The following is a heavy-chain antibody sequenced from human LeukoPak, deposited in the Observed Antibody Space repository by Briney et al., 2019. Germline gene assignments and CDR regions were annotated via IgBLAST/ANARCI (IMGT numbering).Heavy chain of an antibody. CDR2: IYSGGGT. D-gene: IGHD3-9*01. V-gene: IGHV3-53*01. J-gene: IGHJ3*02. CDR3: ARSSHYDILTDYSEEDAFDI. Sequence: QPGGSLSLSCAAPGFTVSSIYMSWVRQAPGKGLEWVSVIYSGGGTDYADSVKGRFTISRDTSKNTLYLQMNSLRVEDTAVYYCARSSHYDILTDYSEEDAFDIWGQGTMVTVSS. CDR1: GFTVSSIY.